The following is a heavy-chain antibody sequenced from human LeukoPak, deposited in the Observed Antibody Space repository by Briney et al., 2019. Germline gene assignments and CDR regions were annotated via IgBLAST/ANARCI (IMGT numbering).Heavy chain of an antibody. CDR3: ASGYSYGPFDY. Sequence: GGSLRLSCAASGFTFSSYWMHWVRQAPGKGLVWVSRINTDGSSTSYADSVKGRFTISRDNAKNTLYLQMNSLRAEDTAVYYCASGYSYGPFDYWGQGTLVTVSS. D-gene: IGHD5-18*01. CDR2: INTDGSST. V-gene: IGHV3-74*01. J-gene: IGHJ4*02. CDR1: GFTFSSYW.